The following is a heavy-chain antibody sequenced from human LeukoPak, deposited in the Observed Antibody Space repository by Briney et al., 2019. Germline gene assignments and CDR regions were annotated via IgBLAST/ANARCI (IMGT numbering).Heavy chain of an antibody. Sequence: ASVKVSCKASGYTFTSYGISWVRQAPGQGLEWMGWISTYNGNTNYAQKLQGRVTMNTDTSMSTAYMELRSLTFDDTAVYYCARGVPDRGYRGYDWGQGTLVTVSS. D-gene: IGHD5-12*01. CDR3: ARGVPDRGYRGYD. J-gene: IGHJ4*02. CDR1: GYTFTSYG. CDR2: ISTYNGNT. V-gene: IGHV1-18*01.